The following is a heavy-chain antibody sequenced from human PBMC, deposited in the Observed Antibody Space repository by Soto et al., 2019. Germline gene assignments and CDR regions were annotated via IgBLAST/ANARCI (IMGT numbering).Heavy chain of an antibody. J-gene: IGHJ4*02. D-gene: IGHD6-19*01. Sequence: QITLKESGPTLVKPTQTLTLTCTFSGFSLSTSGVGVGWIRQPPGKALEWLALIYWDDDKRYSPSLKSRPTPTTXTSKNQVVLTMTTMDPVDTATYYCAHRHVRLVLDYWGQGTLVTVSS. CDR3: AHRHVRLVLDY. CDR2: IYWDDDK. V-gene: IGHV2-5*02. CDR1: GFSLSTSGVG.